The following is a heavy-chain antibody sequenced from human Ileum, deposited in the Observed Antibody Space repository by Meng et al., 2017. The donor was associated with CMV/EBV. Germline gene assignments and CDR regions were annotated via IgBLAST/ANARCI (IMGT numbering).Heavy chain of an antibody. Sequence: GESLKISCAASGFTFSSYEMNWVRQAPGKGLEWVSYISATGNTVHYVDSVKGRFTISRDNAKNSLFLQMNSLRVEDTGIYYCRAGHYQAEWGRGTLVTVSS. CDR3: RAGHYQAE. CDR2: ISATGNTV. D-gene: IGHD3-22*01. J-gene: IGHJ4*01. CDR1: GFTFSSYE. V-gene: IGHV3-48*03.